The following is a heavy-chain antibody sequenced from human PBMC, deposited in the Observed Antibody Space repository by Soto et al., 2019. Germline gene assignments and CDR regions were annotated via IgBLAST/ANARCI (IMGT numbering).Heavy chain of an antibody. V-gene: IGHV3-15*07. CDR2: IKRRPDDATT. J-gene: IGHJ4*02. CDR1: GFSFSNAW. CDR3: FTEGHSSVWGSGAY. Sequence: EVQLVESGGGLVKPGGSLRLSCAASGFSFSNAWMNWVRQAPGKGLELVGRIKRRPDDATTDYTAPVKDRFTISRDDSKNTVSPQMKSLKAEDTAVYYCFTEGHSSVWGSGAYWGPGTLFNVSS. D-gene: IGHD6-19*01.